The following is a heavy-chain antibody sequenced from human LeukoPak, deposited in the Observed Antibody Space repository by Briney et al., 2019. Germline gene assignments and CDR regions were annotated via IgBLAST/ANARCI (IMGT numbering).Heavy chain of an antibody. J-gene: IGHJ4*02. V-gene: IGHV1-2*04. CDR1: GYTFTGYY. D-gene: IGHD6-19*01. CDR2: INPNSGGT. Sequence: GASVKVSCKASGYTFTGYYMHWVRQAPGQGLEWMGWINPNSGGTNYAQKFQGWVTMTRDTSISTAYMELSRLRSDDTAVYYCARGIPSGWLEWGHLSTIFDYWGQGTLVTVSS. CDR3: ARGIPSGWLEWGHLSTIFDY.